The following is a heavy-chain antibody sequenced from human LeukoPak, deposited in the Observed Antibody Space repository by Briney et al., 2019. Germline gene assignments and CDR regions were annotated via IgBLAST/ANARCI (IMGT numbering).Heavy chain of an antibody. V-gene: IGHV3-33*01. CDR1: GFTFSSYG. J-gene: IGHJ4*02. Sequence: GGSLRLSCAASGFTFSSYGMHWVRQAPGKGLEWVAVIWYDGSNKYYADSVKGRFTISRDNSKNTVYLQMNSLRAEDTGVYYCARGYASESYYNGPGYWGQGTLVTVSS. D-gene: IGHD3-10*01. CDR3: ARGYASESYYNGPGY. CDR2: IWYDGSNK.